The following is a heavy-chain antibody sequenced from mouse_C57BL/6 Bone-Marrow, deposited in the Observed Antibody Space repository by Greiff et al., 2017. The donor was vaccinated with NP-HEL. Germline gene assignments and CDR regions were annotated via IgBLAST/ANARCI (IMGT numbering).Heavy chain of an antibody. J-gene: IGHJ2*01. CDR1: GYTFTKYW. CDR3: AISIITSSGFDN. Sequence: QVQLQQPGAELVKTGASVKVSCKPSGYTFTKYWMHWVRQRPGQGLEWIGRIHPSDSDSNYNQKFKDKATLTVDKSSSTAYMQLSSLTSEDSAVYYCAISIITSSGFDNWGHGTTLTVSS. V-gene: IGHV1-74*01. CDR2: IHPSDSDS. D-gene: IGHD3-2*02.